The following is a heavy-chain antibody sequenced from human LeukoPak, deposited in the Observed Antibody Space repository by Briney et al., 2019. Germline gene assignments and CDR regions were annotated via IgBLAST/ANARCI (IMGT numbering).Heavy chain of an antibody. J-gene: IGHJ4*02. Sequence: GGSLRLSCEASGFIFSGYGMHWVRQAPGKGVEWVAFIRYDGSVKNYIDSVKGRFTISGDNSKNTLYLQMSSLRPEDTAIYYCSGHRPGVAADRDYWGQGTLVTVPS. D-gene: IGHD6-13*01. CDR2: IRYDGSVK. V-gene: IGHV3-30*02. CDR1: GFIFSGYG. CDR3: SGHRPGVAADRDY.